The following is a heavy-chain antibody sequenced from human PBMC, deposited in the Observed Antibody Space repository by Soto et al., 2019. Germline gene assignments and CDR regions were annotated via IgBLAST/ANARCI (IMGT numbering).Heavy chain of an antibody. J-gene: IGHJ3*02. CDR2: IIPIFGTA. CDR1: GRTFSSYA. Sequence: ASVKVSCKASGRTFSSYAISWVRQAPGQGLEWMGGIIPIFGTANYAQKFQGRVTITADESTSTAYMELSSLRSEDTAVYYCARLPGLRELRFVGSWAFDIWGQGTMVTVSS. D-gene: IGHD3-3*01. V-gene: IGHV1-69*13. CDR3: ARLPGLRELRFVGSWAFDI.